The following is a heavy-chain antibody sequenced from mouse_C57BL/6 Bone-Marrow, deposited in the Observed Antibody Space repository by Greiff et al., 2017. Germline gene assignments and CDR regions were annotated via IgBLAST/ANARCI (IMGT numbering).Heavy chain of an antibody. CDR1: GYTFTSYW. Sequence: QVQLQQSGAELVKPGASVKLSCKASGYTFTSYWMQWVKQRPGQGLEWIGEIDPSDSYTNYNQKFKGKATLTVDTSSSTAYMQLSSLTSEDSAVYYCARGEEDYESAMDYWGQGTSVTVSS. CDR2: IDPSDSYT. V-gene: IGHV1-50*01. CDR3: ARGEEDYESAMDY. J-gene: IGHJ4*01. D-gene: IGHD1-1*01.